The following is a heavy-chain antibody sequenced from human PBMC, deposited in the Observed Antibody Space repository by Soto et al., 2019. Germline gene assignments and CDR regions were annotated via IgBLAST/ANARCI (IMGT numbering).Heavy chain of an antibody. CDR3: EKKIEAHGSGGGDV. V-gene: IGHV3-43*01. CDR2: ISWNGGSS. CDR1: GFTFGSYT. J-gene: IGHJ6*02. D-gene: IGHD3-10*01. Sequence: EEQLVESGGAVVQPGGSLRLSCEASGFTFGSYTMHWVRQAPGKGLEWVSLISWNGGSSFYADSVKGRFTISRDNSRDSLYLQMNSLRPEDSALYYFEKKIEAHGSGGGDVWGHGTTVTVSS.